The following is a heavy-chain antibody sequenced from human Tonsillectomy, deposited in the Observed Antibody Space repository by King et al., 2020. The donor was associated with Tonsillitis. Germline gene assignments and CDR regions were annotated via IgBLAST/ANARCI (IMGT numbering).Heavy chain of an antibody. CDR2: INPNSGGT. CDR3: ARGPSIAARAWFDP. CDR1: GYTFTGYY. Sequence: QLVQSGAEVKKPGASVKVSCKASGYTFTGYYMHWVRQAPGQGPEWMGWINPNSGGTNYAQKFQGRSTMTRDTSISTAYMELSRLRSDDTAVYYCARGPSIAARAWFDPWGQGTLVTVSS. D-gene: IGHD6-6*01. J-gene: IGHJ5*02. V-gene: IGHV1-2*02.